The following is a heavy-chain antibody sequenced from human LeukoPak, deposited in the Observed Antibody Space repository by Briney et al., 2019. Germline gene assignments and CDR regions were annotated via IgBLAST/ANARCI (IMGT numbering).Heavy chain of an antibody. CDR2: ISRGGGII. Sequence: GGSLRLSCAPSGFTFSSYEMNWVRQPPGKGLEWVSYISRGGGIIYYADSVKGRFTISRDNAKNSLYLQMNSLRAEDTAVYYCARTRLNWGHAFDIWGQGTMVNVSS. D-gene: IGHD7-27*01. V-gene: IGHV3-48*03. CDR3: ARTRLNWGHAFDI. CDR1: GFTFSSYE. J-gene: IGHJ3*02.